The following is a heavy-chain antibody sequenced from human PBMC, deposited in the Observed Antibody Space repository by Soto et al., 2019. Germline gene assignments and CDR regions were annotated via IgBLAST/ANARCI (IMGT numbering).Heavy chain of an antibody. CDR1: GYTFTNYG. V-gene: IGHV1-18*01. CDR2: ISAYNGNT. Sequence: QVQLVQSGAEVKKPGASVKVSCKASGYTFTNYGISWVRQAPGQGLEWMGWISAYNGNTKYAQKLQGRVTTTTDTSTSPASMELRRLRSDDTAVYSCARDSPPVDYWGQGTLVTVSS. CDR3: ARDSPPVDY. J-gene: IGHJ4*02.